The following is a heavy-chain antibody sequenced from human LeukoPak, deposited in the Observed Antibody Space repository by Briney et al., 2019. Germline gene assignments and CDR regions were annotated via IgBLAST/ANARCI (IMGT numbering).Heavy chain of an antibody. CDR1: GGSISSYY. D-gene: IGHD2-2*01. CDR3: ARRPYLGYCSSTSCPGGIWFDP. Sequence: SETLSLTCTVSGGSISSYYWNWIRQPPGKGLEWIGYIYYSGSTNYNPSLKSRVTISVDTSKNQFSLKLSSVTAADTAVYYCARRPYLGYCSSTSCPGGIWFDPWGQGTLVTVSS. J-gene: IGHJ5*02. V-gene: IGHV4-59*12. CDR2: IYYSGST.